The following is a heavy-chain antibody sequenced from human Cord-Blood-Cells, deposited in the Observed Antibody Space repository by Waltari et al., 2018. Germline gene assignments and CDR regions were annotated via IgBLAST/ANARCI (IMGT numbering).Heavy chain of an antibody. Sequence: EVQLVECGGGLVQPGGSLSLSCAASGSTVSSHYMSWVRQAPGKGLEWVSVIYSGGSTYYADSVKGRFTISRHNSKNTLYLQMNSLRAEDTAVYYCVLGTALDYWGQGTLVTVSS. CDR3: VLGTALDY. CDR2: IYSGGST. J-gene: IGHJ4*02. CDR1: GSTVSSHY. D-gene: IGHD7-27*01. V-gene: IGHV3-53*04.